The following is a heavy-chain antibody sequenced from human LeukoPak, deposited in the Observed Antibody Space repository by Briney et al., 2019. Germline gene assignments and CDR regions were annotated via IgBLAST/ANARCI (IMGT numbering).Heavy chain of an antibody. D-gene: IGHD1-26*01. Sequence: SETLSLTCTVSGGSISSYYWSWIRQPAGKGLEWIGRIYTSGSTNNYNPSLKSRVTMSVDTSKNRFSLMMSSVTAADTAVYYCARDMVGVSWGYNWFDLWGQGTLVTVSS. CDR2: IYTSGST. CDR1: GGSISSYY. CDR3: ARDMVGVSWGYNWFDL. V-gene: IGHV4-4*07. J-gene: IGHJ5*02.